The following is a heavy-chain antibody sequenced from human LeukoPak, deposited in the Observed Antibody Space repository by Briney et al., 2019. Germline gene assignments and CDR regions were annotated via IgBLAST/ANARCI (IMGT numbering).Heavy chain of an antibody. CDR3: ARDRDGLDAFDI. CDR1: GFTFDDYT. Sequence: GGSLRLSCAASGFTFDDYTMHWVRQAPGKGLEWVSLISWDGGNTFYADSVKGRFTISRDNAKNSLYLQMNSLRAEDTAVYYCARDRDGLDAFDIWGQGTMVTVSS. CDR2: ISWDGGNT. V-gene: IGHV3-43*01. D-gene: IGHD2-21*01. J-gene: IGHJ3*02.